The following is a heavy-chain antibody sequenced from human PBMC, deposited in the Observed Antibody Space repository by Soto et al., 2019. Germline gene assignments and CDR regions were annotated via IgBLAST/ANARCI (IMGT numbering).Heavy chain of an antibody. D-gene: IGHD1-26*01. V-gene: IGHV1-18*01. CDR2: INTYNGNT. CDR1: GYTFTNYG. J-gene: IGHJ6*02. Sequence: GASVKVSCKASGYTFTNYGISWVRQAPGQGLEWMGWINTYNGNTNHAQKLQGRVTMTTDTSTSTAYMELRSLRSDDTAVYYCAREALLRLYYYYGMDVWGQGTTVTVSS. CDR3: AREALLRLYYYYGMDV.